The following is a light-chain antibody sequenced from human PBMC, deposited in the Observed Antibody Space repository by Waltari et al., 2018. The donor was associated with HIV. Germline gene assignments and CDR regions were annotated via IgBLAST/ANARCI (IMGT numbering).Light chain of an antibody. V-gene: IGKV4-1*01. Sequence: DIVMPQSPDSLALSIGESVTINCSSNQSVLYNANKKNYLTWYQHKPGQPPKLLIYWASTRESGVPDRFSGSGSGTHFTLTISSLQAEDVAVYYCQQFYSSPLTFGGGTKVEIK. CDR1: QSVLYNANKKNY. CDR2: WAS. CDR3: QQFYSSPLT. J-gene: IGKJ4*01.